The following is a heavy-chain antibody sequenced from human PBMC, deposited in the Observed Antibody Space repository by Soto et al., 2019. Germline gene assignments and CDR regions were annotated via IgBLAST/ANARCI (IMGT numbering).Heavy chain of an antibody. CDR1: VAALNSGNYY. D-gene: IGHD2-21*01. Sequence: LSLTFSVSVAALNSGNYYWSWIRQVPGKGLEWIGHIYVTGAVDYNPSLRDRITISQDTSERQFSLNLRLVTAADTAVYYCARLRIATNNYKWFDPWGQGTLVTVSS. J-gene: IGHJ5*02. CDR3: ARLRIATNNYKWFDP. CDR2: IYVTGAV. V-gene: IGHV4-31*03.